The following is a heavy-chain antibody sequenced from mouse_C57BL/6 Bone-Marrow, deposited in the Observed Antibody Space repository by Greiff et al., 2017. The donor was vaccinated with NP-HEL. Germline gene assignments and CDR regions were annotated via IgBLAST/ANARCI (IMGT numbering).Heavy chain of an antibody. CDR2: IDPSDSYT. V-gene: IGHV1-69*01. D-gene: IGHD1-1*01. CDR3: ARATVVADYFDY. J-gene: IGHJ2*01. CDR1: GYTFTSYW. Sequence: VQLQQSGAELVMPGASVKLSCKASGYTFTSYWMHWVKQRPGQGLEWIGEIDPSDSYTNYNQKFKGKSTLTVDKSSSTAYMQLSSLTSEDSAVYYCARATVVADYFDYWGQGTTLTVSS.